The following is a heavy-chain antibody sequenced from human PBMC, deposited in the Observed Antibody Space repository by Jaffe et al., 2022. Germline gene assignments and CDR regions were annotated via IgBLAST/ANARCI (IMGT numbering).Heavy chain of an antibody. CDR1: GFTFSRYE. J-gene: IGHJ4*02. CDR2: ISDTGAPI. Sequence: EVQLVESGGGFVQPGGSLRLSCVASGFTFSRYEMNWVRQAPGKGLEWVSYISDTGAPIHYADSVKGRFTLSRDNAKNSLFLQMYSLRAEDTAIYYCARGGLWGSSTRMYSNTWDFDYWGQGTLVTVSS. D-gene: IGHD6-13*01. CDR3: ARGGLWGSSTRMYSNTWDFDY. V-gene: IGHV3-48*03.